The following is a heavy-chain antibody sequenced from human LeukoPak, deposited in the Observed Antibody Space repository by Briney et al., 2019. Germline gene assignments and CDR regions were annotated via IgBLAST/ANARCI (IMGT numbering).Heavy chain of an antibody. CDR3: ARGSPRRPPDD. D-gene: IGHD3-10*01. CDR2: VSYDGNDK. CDR1: GFTFTSYI. Sequence: PGRSLRLSCAASGFTFTSYIMNWVRQAPGKGLEWVAVVSYDGNDKYYADSVKGRFTVSRDNSNNTLYLQMNSLRTEDTAVYYCARGSPRRPPDDWGQGTLVTVSS. J-gene: IGHJ4*02. V-gene: IGHV3-30-3*01.